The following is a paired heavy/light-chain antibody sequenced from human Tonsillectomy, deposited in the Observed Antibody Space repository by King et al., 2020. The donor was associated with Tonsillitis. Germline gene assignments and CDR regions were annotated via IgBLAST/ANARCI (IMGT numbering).Heavy chain of an antibody. CDR2: IYHSGST. V-gene: IGHV4-31*01. Sequence: QVQLQESGPGLLKPSQTLSLTCTVSGGSISSGGYYWSWIRQHPGKGLEWIGYIYHSGSTYYSPSLRSQVTISLDTSKNQFSLKVTSVTAADTAVYYCARVSGNAFFNWGQGTQVTVSS. J-gene: IGHJ4*02. D-gene: IGHD1-1*01. CDR1: GGSISSGGYY. CDR3: ARVSGNAFFN.
Light chain of an antibody. J-gene: IGLJ3*02. CDR2: EVS. Sequence: QSDLTQPASVSGSPGQSITISCTGTSSDVGTYNLVSWYQHHPGKAPKLMIYEVSQRPSGVSNRFSGSKSGNTASLTVSGLQAEDEADYYCCSFAGSRFWVFGGGTKLTVL. CDR1: SSDVGTYNL. CDR3: CSFAGSRFWV. V-gene: IGLV2-23*02.